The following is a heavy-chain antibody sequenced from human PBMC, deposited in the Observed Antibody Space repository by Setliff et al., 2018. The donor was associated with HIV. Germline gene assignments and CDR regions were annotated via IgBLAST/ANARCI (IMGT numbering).Heavy chain of an antibody. D-gene: IGHD3-16*01. Sequence: ASVKVSCKISGGTFSEYAISWVRQAPGQGLEWMGGIIPIIGTANYAQKFQGRVTISADESTSTAYLELSSLRSEDTAVYFCARGLSVLAPPATGGGWFDPWGQGTLVTV. J-gene: IGHJ5*02. V-gene: IGHV1-69*13. CDR1: GGTFSEYA. CDR2: IIPIIGTA. CDR3: ARGLSVLAPPATGGGWFDP.